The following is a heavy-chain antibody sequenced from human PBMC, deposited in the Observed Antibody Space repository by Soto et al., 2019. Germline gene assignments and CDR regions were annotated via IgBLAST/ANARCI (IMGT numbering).Heavy chain of an antibody. CDR1: GGSVSSGSYY. V-gene: IGHV4-61*01. D-gene: IGHD5-18*01. J-gene: IGHJ6*02. CDR3: SSSPRGYSYGYEYYYGMDV. Sequence: SETLSLTCTVSGGSVSSGSYYWSWIRQPPGKGLEWIGYIYYSGSTNYNPSLKSRVTISVDTSKNQFSLKLSSVTAADTAVYYCSSSPRGYSYGYEYYYGMDVWGQGTTVTVSS. CDR2: IYYSGST.